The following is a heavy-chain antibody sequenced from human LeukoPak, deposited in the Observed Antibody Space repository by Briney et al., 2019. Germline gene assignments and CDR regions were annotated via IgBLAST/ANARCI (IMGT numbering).Heavy chain of an antibody. Sequence: GGSLRLSCAASGFTFSSYWMHWVRQAPGKGLEWVSRIKYDGSSTTYVDSVKGRFTISRDNAKNTLYLQMNSLRGEDTAIYYCARSLGYCSHGVCRPLDYWGQGTLVTVSS. CDR3: ARSLGYCSHGVCRPLDY. CDR1: GFTFSSYW. V-gene: IGHV3-74*01. D-gene: IGHD2-8*01. CDR2: IKYDGSST. J-gene: IGHJ4*02.